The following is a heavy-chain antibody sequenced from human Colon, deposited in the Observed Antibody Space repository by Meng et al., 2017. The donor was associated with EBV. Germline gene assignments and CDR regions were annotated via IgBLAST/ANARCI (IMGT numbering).Heavy chain of an antibody. CDR3: ARDPSRMRLDY. CDR2: INPNSGAT. CDR1: GYIFTGNY. D-gene: IGHD2-15*01. J-gene: IGHJ4*02. Sequence: QVQLVQSGAEVKKSGASVKISCKASGYIFTGNYIHWVRQAPGQGLEWMGRINPNSGATMYAQKFQGRVTMTRDTSIRTAYMEVSGLTSDDTAVYYCARDPSRMRLDYWGQGTLVTVSS. V-gene: IGHV1-2*06.